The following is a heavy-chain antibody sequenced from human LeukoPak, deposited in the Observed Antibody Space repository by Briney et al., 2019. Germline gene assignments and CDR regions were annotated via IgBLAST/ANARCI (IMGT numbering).Heavy chain of an antibody. Sequence: SQTLSLTCAVPGGSISSGGYSWSWIRQPPGKGLEWIGYIYHSGSTYYNPSLKSRVTISVDRSKNQFSLKLSSVTAADTAVYYCARGTWTSFDYWGQGTLVTVSS. V-gene: IGHV4-30-2*01. D-gene: IGHD1-1*01. CDR2: IYHSGST. CDR3: ARGTWTSFDY. CDR1: GGSISSGGYS. J-gene: IGHJ4*02.